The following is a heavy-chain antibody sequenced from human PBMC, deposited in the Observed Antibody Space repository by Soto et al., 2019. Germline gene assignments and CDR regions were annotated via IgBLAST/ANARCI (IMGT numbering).Heavy chain of an antibody. CDR1: GGYISSGGYY. CDR3: ARGAGYSSSWYAPVFDY. CDR2: IYYSGST. V-gene: IGHV4-31*03. Sequence: SETLSLTCTVSGGYISSGGYYWSWIRQHPGKGLEWIGYIYYSGSTYYNPSLKSRVTISVDTSKNQFSLKLSSVTAADTAVYYCARGAGYSSSWYAPVFDYWRQGTMVTVSS. J-gene: IGHJ4*02. D-gene: IGHD6-13*01.